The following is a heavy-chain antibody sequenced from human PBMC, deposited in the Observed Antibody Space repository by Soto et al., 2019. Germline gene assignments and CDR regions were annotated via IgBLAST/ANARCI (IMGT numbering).Heavy chain of an antibody. CDR2: MNAKRGDT. CDR1: GYTFSDFD. D-gene: IGHD3-16*01. J-gene: IGHJ6*02. CDR3: ARGNPFNYAGFDV. Sequence: QAHLEQSGAEVKRPGASVKVSCKASGYTFSDFDINWLRQASGQGPEGIGWMNAKRGDTFFAQRFQGKFNMTWDTSLSTAYMEVGSLTSDDTAMYYCARGNPFNYAGFDVWGQGPTVAVSS. V-gene: IGHV1-8*01.